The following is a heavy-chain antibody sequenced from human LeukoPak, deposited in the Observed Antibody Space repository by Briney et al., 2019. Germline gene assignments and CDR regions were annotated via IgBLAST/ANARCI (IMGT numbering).Heavy chain of an antibody. CDR3: AREGHRSSSLLGAFDI. CDR1: GGTFSSYA. J-gene: IGHJ3*02. CDR2: IIPIFGTA. Sequence: GASVKVSCKASGGTFSSYAISWVRQAPGQGLEWMGGIIPIFGTANYAQKFQGRVTMTRDTSTSTVYMELSSLRSEDTAVYHCAREGHRSSSLLGAFDIWGQGTMVTVSS. D-gene: IGHD6-13*01. V-gene: IGHV1-69*05.